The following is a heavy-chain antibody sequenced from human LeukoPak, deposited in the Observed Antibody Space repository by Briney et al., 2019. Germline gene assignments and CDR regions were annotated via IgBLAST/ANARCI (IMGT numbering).Heavy chain of an antibody. CDR2: IYYSGST. CDR3: ARPGELYAFDI. J-gene: IGHJ3*02. CDR1: GGSISNSHYY. V-gene: IGHV4-39*01. Sequence: SETLSVTCTVSGGSISNSHYYWGWIRQPPGKGLEWIGSIYYSGSTYYNPSLKSRVTISVDTSKNQFSLKLNSVTAADTAVYYCARPGELYAFDIWGQGPIVTVSS. D-gene: IGHD1-7*01.